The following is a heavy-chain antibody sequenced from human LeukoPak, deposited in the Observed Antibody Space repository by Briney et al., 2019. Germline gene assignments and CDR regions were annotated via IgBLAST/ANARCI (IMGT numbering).Heavy chain of an antibody. D-gene: IGHD6-13*01. CDR3: ARVLSIAAAGTGFDY. Sequence: ASVKVSCKASGYTFTSYGISWVRQAPGQGLEWMGWISAYNGATNYAQKLQGRVTMATDTSTGTAYMELRSLRSDDTAVYYCARVLSIAAAGTGFDYWGQGTLVTVSS. CDR1: GYTFTSYG. J-gene: IGHJ4*02. CDR2: ISAYNGAT. V-gene: IGHV1-18*01.